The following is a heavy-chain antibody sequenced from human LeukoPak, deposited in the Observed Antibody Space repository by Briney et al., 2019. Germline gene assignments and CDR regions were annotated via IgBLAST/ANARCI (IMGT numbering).Heavy chain of an antibody. CDR2: ISYDGSNK. J-gene: IGHJ6*02. V-gene: IGHV3-30*18. CDR1: GFTFSSYG. D-gene: IGHD2-2*01. Sequence: GRSLRLSCAASGFTFSSYGMHWVRQAPGKGLEWVAVISYDGSNKYYADSVKGRFTISRDNSKNTLYLQMNSLRAEDTAMYYCAKLICTSPTEYYGMDVWGQGTTVTVSS. CDR3: AKLICTSPTEYYGMDV.